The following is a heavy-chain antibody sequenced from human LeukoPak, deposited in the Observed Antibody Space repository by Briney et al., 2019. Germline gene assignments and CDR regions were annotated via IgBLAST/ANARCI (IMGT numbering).Heavy chain of an antibody. D-gene: IGHD2-2*02. CDR1: GDIVSSNSAA. CDR3: ARELFVVVPAAILYYYYYMDV. CDR2: TYYRSKWYN. J-gene: IGHJ6*03. Sequence: PSQTLSLTCAISGDIVSSNSAAWNWIRQSPSRCLEWLGRTYYRSKWYNDYAVSVKSRITINPDTSKNQFSLQLNSVTPEDTAVYYCARELFVVVPAAILYYYYYMDVWGKGTAVTVSS. V-gene: IGHV6-1*01.